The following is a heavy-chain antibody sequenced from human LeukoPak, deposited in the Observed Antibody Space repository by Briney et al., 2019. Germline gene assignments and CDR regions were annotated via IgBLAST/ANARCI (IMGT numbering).Heavy chain of an antibody. CDR3: AKDFYGDKGRPLEYFQY. CDR1: GFTFSSYA. Sequence: GGSLRLSCAASGFTFSSYAMTWVRQAPGKGLEWVSAISSGGGTYYADSVKGRFTISRDNSKNTLYLQMNSLRAEDTAVYYCAKDFYGDKGRPLEYFQYWGQGTLVTVSS. V-gene: IGHV3-23*01. J-gene: IGHJ1*01. D-gene: IGHD4-23*01. CDR2: ISSGGGT.